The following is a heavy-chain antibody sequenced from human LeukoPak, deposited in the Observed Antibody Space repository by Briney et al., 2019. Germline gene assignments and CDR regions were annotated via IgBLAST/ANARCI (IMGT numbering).Heavy chain of an antibody. CDR3: AKGITMIVVEDAFDI. J-gene: IGHJ3*02. CDR1: GFTFSSYA. D-gene: IGHD3-22*01. V-gene: IGHV3-23*01. CDR2: ISGSGTST. Sequence: GGSLRLSCAASGFTFSSYAMSWVRQAPGKGLEWVSTISGSGTSTYYADSVKGRFTISRDNSKNTLYLQMNSLGAEDTAVYYCAKGITMIVVEDAFDIWGQGTMVTVSS.